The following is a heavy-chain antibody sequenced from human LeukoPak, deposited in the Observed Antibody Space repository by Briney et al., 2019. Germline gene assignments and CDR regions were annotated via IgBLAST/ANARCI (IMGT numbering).Heavy chain of an antibody. J-gene: IGHJ4*02. V-gene: IGHV1-69*13. CDR1: GGTFSSYA. CDR3: AIGRYCTNGVCYRAFDY. D-gene: IGHD2-8*01. Sequence: ASVKVSCKASGGTFSSYAISWVRQAPGQGLEWMGGIIPIFGTANYAQKFQGRVTITADESTSTAYMELSSLRSEDTAVYYCAIGRYCTNGVCYRAFDYWGQGTLVTVSS. CDR2: IIPIFGTA.